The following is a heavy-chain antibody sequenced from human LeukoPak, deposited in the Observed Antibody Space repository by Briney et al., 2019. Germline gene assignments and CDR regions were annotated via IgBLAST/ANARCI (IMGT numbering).Heavy chain of an antibody. CDR1: GFTFSSYW. Sequence: GSLRLSCAASGFTFSSYWMSWIRQPPGKGLEWIAFIHYSGSTNYNPSLKSRVTISVDTSKNQFSLNLSSVTAADTAVYYCARHGQRYDSSFDCWGQGTLVTVSS. CDR3: ARHGQRYDSSFDC. CDR2: IHYSGST. D-gene: IGHD6-13*01. J-gene: IGHJ4*02. V-gene: IGHV4-59*08.